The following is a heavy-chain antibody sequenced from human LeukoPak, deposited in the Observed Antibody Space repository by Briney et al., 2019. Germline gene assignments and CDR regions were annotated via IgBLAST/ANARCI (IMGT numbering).Heavy chain of an antibody. V-gene: IGHV4-59*01. J-gene: IGHJ4*02. CDR2: TYYSGST. Sequence: SETLSLTCTVSGGSITYYYWSWIRQPPGKGLEWIGYTYYSGSTNYIPSLKSRVTISVDTSKNQFSLKLSSVTAADTAVYYCARGTSYSSSPPWYWGQGTLVTVSS. D-gene: IGHD6-6*01. CDR3: ARGTSYSSSPPWY. CDR1: GGSITYYY.